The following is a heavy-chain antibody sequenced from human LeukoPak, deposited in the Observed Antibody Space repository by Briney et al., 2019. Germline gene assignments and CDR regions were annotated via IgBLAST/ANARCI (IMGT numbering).Heavy chain of an antibody. CDR1: GFTFSSYA. J-gene: IGHJ5*02. V-gene: IGHV3-23*01. D-gene: IGHD5-24*01. CDR2: ISGSGYTT. CDR3: AKEQLRDDYYLLP. Sequence: PGGSLRLSCAASGFTFSSYAMSWVRQVPGKGLEWVSTISGSGYTTYFADSVKGRFTISRDNSKNTLYLQMNSLRAGDTAVYYCAKEQLRDDYYLLPWGQGTLVTVSS.